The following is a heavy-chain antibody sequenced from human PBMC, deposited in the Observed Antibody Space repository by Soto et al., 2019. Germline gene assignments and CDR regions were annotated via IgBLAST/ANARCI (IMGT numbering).Heavy chain of an antibody. Sequence: PGGSLRLSCAASGFTFSSYAMSWVRQAPGKGLEWVSAISGSGGSTYYADSVKGRFTISRGNSKNTLYLQMNSLRAEDTAVYYCAKAGYDILTGYKNWLDPWGQGTLVTVYS. CDR1: GFTFSSYA. J-gene: IGHJ5*02. D-gene: IGHD3-9*01. V-gene: IGHV3-23*01. CDR3: AKAGYDILTGYKNWLDP. CDR2: ISGSGGST.